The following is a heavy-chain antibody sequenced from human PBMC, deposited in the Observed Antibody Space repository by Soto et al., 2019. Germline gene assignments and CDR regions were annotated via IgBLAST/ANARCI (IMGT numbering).Heavy chain of an antibody. V-gene: IGHV3-33*01. Sequence: QVQLVESGGGVVQPGRSLRLSCAASGFTFSSYGMHWVRQAPGKGLEWVAVIWYDGSNKYYADSVKGRFTISRDNSKNTLYLQMNSLRAEDTAMYYCARDRAGPYYYYGMDVWGQGTTVTVSS. CDR3: ARDRAGPYYYYGMDV. D-gene: IGHD6-13*01. CDR2: IWYDGSNK. J-gene: IGHJ6*02. CDR1: GFTFSSYG.